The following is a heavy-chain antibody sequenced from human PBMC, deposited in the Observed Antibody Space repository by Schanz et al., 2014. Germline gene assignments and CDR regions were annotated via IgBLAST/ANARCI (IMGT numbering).Heavy chain of an antibody. Sequence: QVQLVQSGAEVKKPGASVKVSCKASGYTFTSYGINWVRQAPGQGLEWMGWISAYNGHTDYAQKFQGRVTITADKSTFTAYMDVSSLRSEDTAVYYCASSGAGYSSSWDFDYWGQGTLVTVSS. J-gene: IGHJ4*02. V-gene: IGHV1-18*01. CDR2: ISAYNGHT. D-gene: IGHD6-13*01. CDR1: GYTFTSYG. CDR3: ASSGAGYSSSWDFDY.